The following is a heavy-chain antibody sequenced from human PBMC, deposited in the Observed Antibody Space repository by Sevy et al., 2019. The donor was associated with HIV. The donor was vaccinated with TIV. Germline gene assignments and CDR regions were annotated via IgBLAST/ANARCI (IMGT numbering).Heavy chain of an antibody. D-gene: IGHD6-6*01. CDR3: AKPLSPHWGSSSGTQYFQH. CDR1: GFTFSSYG. CDR2: LRYDGSNK. J-gene: IGHJ1*01. Sequence: GGSLRLACAASGFTFSSYGMHWVRQAPGKGLEWVAFLRYDGSNKYYADSVKGRFTISRDNSKNTLYLQMNSLRAEDTAVYYCAKPLSPHWGSSSGTQYFQHWGQGTLVTVSS. V-gene: IGHV3-30*02.